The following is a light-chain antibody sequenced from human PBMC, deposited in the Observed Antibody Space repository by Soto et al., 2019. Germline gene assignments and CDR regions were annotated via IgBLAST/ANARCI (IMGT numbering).Light chain of an antibody. Sequence: QSVLTQPPSVSGAPGQRVTISCTGSSSNIGAGYDVHWYRQLPGTAPKLLIYGNNNRPSGVPDRFSGSKSGTSASLAITGLQAEDEADYYCQSYDSSLLARVFGGGTKLTVL. CDR2: GNN. J-gene: IGLJ2*01. CDR1: SSNIGAGYD. CDR3: QSYDSSLLARV. V-gene: IGLV1-40*01.